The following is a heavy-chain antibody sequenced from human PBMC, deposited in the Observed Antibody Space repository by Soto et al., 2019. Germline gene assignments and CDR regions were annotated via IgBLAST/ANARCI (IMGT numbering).Heavy chain of an antibody. Sequence: GGSLRLSCAASGFTFSSYWMHWVRQAPGKGLVWVSRINSGGSTTSYADSVKGRLTISRDNAKNTLYLQMNSLRAEDTAVYYCAGDSSGYSYDVFDIWGQGTMVTVSS. CDR1: GFTFSSYW. CDR3: AGDSSGYSYDVFDI. CDR2: INSGGSTT. J-gene: IGHJ3*02. D-gene: IGHD3-22*01. V-gene: IGHV3-74*01.